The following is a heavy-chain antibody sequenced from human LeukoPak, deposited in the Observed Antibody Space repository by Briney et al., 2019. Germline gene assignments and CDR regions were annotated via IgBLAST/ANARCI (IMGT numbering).Heavy chain of an antibody. V-gene: IGHV4-39*01. Sequence: SETLSLTCTVSGGSISSSSYYWGWIRQPPGKGLEWIGSIYYSGSTYYNPSLKSRVTISVDTSKNQFSLKLSSVTAADRAVYYCARLVVVAADDAFDIWGQGTMVTVSS. CDR2: IYYSGST. J-gene: IGHJ3*02. CDR1: GGSISSSSYY. D-gene: IGHD2-15*01. CDR3: ARLVVVAADDAFDI.